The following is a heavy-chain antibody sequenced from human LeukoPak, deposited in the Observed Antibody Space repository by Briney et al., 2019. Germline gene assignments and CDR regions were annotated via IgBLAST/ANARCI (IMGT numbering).Heavy chain of an antibody. Sequence: GGSLRLSCAASGFTFSSYGMSWVRQAPGKGLEWVANIKQDGSEKYYVDSVKGRFTISRDNAKNSLYLQMNSLRAEDTAVYYCAKDYGDYVYYYYMDVWGKGTTVTISS. CDR3: AKDYGDYVYYYYMDV. J-gene: IGHJ6*03. CDR1: GFTFSSYG. CDR2: IKQDGSEK. V-gene: IGHV3-7*01. D-gene: IGHD4-17*01.